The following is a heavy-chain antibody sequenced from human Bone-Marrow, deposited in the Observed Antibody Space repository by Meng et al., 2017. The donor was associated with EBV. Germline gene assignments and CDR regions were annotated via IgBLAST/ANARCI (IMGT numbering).Heavy chain of an antibody. D-gene: IGHD6-6*01. CDR1: GFSVNNNY. Sequence: GQLVESGGGLTQPGGSLTLSCAASGFSVNNNYMTWGRQAPGKGLEWVSVIYSGGSTYYADSVKGRFTISRDNSKNTLYLQMNTLRAEDTAVYYCARGSSSSLRFEDYWGQGTLVTVSS. V-gene: IGHV3-53*01. CDR2: IYSGGST. CDR3: ARGSSSSLRFEDY. J-gene: IGHJ4*02.